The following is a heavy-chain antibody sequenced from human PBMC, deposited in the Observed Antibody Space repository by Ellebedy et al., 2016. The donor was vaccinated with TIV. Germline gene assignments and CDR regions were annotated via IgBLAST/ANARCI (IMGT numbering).Heavy chain of an antibody. CDR1: GFTFSNYA. V-gene: IGHV3-23*01. J-gene: IGHJ4*02. CDR2: ISGSGNGT. CDR3: TKDLLRGIWGGSGRDY. Sequence: GESLKISXAASGFTFSNYAMNWVRQAPGKGLEWVSVISGSGNGTFYADSVKGRFTISRDNSKNSLYLQMNSLRIEDTAVYYCTKDLLRGIWGGSGRDYWGQGTLVTVSS. D-gene: IGHD7-27*01.